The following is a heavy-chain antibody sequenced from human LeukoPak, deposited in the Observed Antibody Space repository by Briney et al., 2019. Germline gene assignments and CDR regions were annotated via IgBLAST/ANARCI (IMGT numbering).Heavy chain of an antibody. V-gene: IGHV3-66*01. J-gene: IGHJ5*02. Sequence: PGGSLRLSCTASGFNVISNYMSWVRQAPGKGLEWVSGIYSGGSTYYAASVKGRFTISRDRTKNMLYLQMNNLRAEDTATYYCAIIHSYGHAWGQGTLVTVSS. CDR1: GFNVISNY. CDR3: AIIHSYGHA. D-gene: IGHD3-10*01. CDR2: IYSGGST.